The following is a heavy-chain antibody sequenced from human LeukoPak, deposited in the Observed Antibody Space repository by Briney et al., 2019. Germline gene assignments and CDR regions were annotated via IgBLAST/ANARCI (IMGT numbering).Heavy chain of an antibody. D-gene: IGHD6-19*01. CDR2: IIPIFGTA. CDR3: ARDVQQWLGYFDY. J-gene: IGHJ4*02. CDR1: GGTFSSYA. Sequence: SVKVSCKASGGTFSSYAISWVRQAPGQGLEWMGGIIPIFGTANYAQKFQGRVTITADESTSTAYMELSSLRSEDTAVYYCARDVQQWLGYFDYWGQGTLVTVSS. V-gene: IGHV1-69*13.